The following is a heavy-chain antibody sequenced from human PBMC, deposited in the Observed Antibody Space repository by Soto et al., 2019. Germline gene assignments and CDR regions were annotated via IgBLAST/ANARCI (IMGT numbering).Heavy chain of an antibody. J-gene: IGHJ4*02. V-gene: IGHV3-30*03. CDR3: ATDTASITALDY. D-gene: IGHD2-21*01. CDR1: GFTFSSYG. CDR2: ISYDGSNK. Sequence: QVPLVESGGGVVQPGRSLRLSCAASGFTFSSYGMHWVRQAPGKGLEWVAVISYDGSNKYYADSVKGRFTISRDNSKNTLYLQMNSLRAEDTAVYYCATDTASITALDYWGQGTLVTVSS.